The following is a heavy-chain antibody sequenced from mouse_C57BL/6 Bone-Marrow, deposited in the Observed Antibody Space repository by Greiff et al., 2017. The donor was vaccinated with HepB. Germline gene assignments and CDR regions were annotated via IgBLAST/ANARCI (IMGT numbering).Heavy chain of an antibody. Sequence: VQLQQSGAELVRPGASVTLSCKASGYTFTDYEMHWVKQTPVHGLEWIGAIDPETGGTAYNQKFKGKAILTADKSSSTAYMELRSLTSEDSAVYYCTTFPIYYYGSLDYWGQGTTLTVSS. CDR3: TTFPIYYYGSLDY. J-gene: IGHJ2*01. V-gene: IGHV1-15*01. CDR1: GYTFTDYE. CDR2: IDPETGGT. D-gene: IGHD1-1*01.